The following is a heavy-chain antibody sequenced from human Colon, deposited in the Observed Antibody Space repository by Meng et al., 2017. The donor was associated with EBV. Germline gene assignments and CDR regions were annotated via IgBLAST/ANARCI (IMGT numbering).Heavy chain of an antibody. D-gene: IGHD5-24*01. V-gene: IGHV4-4*02. CDR2: IYHGGNT. CDR1: GASTRSKNW. Sequence: GQLTRPAPALVEPSGHLSPTCAVYGASTRSKNWGGWVRQPTGKGLEWIGEIYHGGNTNYNPSLKSRVTISVDRSNDQFSLSLSSVTAADTAVYYCARGNAYNAPSFDYWGQGTLVTVSS. J-gene: IGHJ4*02. CDR3: ARGNAYNAPSFDY.